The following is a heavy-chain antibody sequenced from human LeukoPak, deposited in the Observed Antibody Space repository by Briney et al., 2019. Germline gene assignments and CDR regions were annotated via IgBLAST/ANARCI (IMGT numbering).Heavy chain of an antibody. D-gene: IGHD5-12*01. J-gene: IGHJ4*02. Sequence: GGSLRLSCAASGFTFDDYGMSWVRQAPGKGLEWVSGINWNGGSTGYADSVEGRFTISRDNAKNSLYLQMNSLRAEDTALYHCARTRGYSGYDAPIDYWGQGTLVTVSS. V-gene: IGHV3-20*01. CDR3: ARTRGYSGYDAPIDY. CDR2: INWNGGST. CDR1: GFTFDDYG.